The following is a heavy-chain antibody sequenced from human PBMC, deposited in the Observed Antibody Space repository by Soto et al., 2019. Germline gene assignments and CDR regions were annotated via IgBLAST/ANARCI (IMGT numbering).Heavy chain of an antibody. D-gene: IGHD3-22*01. V-gene: IGHV5-10-1*01. CDR3: ARQIYDSDTGPNFQYYFDS. J-gene: IGHJ4*02. Sequence: PGESLKISCKGSVYSFAGYWITWVRQKPGKGLEWMGRIDPSDSQTYYSPSFRGHVTISATKSITTVFLQWSSLRASDTAMYYCARQIYDSDTGPNFQYYFDSWGQGTTVTVSS. CDR1: VYSFAGYW. CDR2: IDPSDSQT.